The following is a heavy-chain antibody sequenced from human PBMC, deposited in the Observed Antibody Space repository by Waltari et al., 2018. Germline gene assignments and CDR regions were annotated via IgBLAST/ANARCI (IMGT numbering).Heavy chain of an antibody. D-gene: IGHD3-10*01. Sequence: EVQLVESGGGLVQPGGSLRLSCAASGFTFSSYAMRWVRQAPGKGLEWGSAISGSGGSTYYADSGKGRFTISRDNSKNTLYLQMNSLRAEDTAVYYCAKTSGGDYYYYYYMDVWGKGTTVTVSS. J-gene: IGHJ6*03. CDR2: ISGSGGST. V-gene: IGHV3-23*04. CDR3: AKTSGGDYYYYYYMDV. CDR1: GFTFSSYA.